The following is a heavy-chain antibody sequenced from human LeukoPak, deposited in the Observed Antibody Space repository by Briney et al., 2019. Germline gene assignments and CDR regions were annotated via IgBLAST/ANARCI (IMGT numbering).Heavy chain of an antibody. CDR2: INHRGSD. CDR3: ARYLWAAATTWFDP. Sequence: SETLSLTCAVYGGSFSAYYWSWIGQPPGKGLEWIGEINHRGSDNYNPSLKSRVTISVDTSKNQFFLNLSSVTAADTAVYCARYLWAAATTWFDPWGQGILVTVSS. D-gene: IGHD6-13*01. J-gene: IGHJ5*02. CDR1: GGSFSAYY. V-gene: IGHV4-34*01.